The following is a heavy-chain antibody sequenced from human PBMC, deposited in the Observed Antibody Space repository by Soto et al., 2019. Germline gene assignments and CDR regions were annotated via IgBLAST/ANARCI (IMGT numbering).Heavy chain of an antibody. CDR2: ISYDGSNE. CDR3: ANDTYFRASRGYYVFDY. Sequence: QVHLVESGGGGVQPGRSLRLSCAASGFTFSNYGTHWVRQAPGEVLEWVAHISYDGSNEHYTDSVKGRFTISRDNSKNMVFLHMNSLRTEDTAVDHCANDTYFRASRGYYVFDYWGKGNMVTVSS. J-gene: IGHJ4*02. V-gene: IGHV3-30*18. CDR1: GFTFSNYG. D-gene: IGHD3-22*01.